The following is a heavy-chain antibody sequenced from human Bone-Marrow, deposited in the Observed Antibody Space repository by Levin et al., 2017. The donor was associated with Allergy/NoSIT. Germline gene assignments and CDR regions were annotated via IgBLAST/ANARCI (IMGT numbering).Heavy chain of an antibody. CDR2: INHSGST. Sequence: PSETLSLTCAVYGGSFSGYYWSWIRQPPGKGLEWIGEINHSGSTDYNPSLKSRVTMSVDTSKNQFSLKLSSVTATDTAVEYCARGQYQMPNRYFERGGSGNLVTVSS. CDR3: ARGQYQMPNRYFER. J-gene: IGHJ2*01. D-gene: IGHD2-2*01. CDR1: GGSFSGYY. V-gene: IGHV4-34*01.